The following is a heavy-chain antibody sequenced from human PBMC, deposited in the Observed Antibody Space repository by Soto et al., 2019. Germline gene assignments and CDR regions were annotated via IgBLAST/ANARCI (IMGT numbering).Heavy chain of an antibody. CDR2: ISYDGSNK. D-gene: IGHD2-2*01. J-gene: IGHJ6*02. CDR1: GFTFSSYG. V-gene: IGHV3-30*18. CDR3: ANSRYYYYYYGMDV. Sequence: PGGSLRLSCAASGFTFSSYGMHWVRQTPGKGLEWVAVISYDGSNKYYADSVKGRFTISRDNSKNTLYLQMNSLRAEDTAVYYCANSRYYYYYYGMDVWGQGTTVTVSS.